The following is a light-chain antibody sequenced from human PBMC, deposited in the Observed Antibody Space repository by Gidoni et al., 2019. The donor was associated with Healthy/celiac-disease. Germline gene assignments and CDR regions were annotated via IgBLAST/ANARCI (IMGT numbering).Light chain of an antibody. V-gene: IGKV1-39*01. CDR3: QQSYSTAVT. J-gene: IGKJ3*01. Sequence: DIQMTQSPSSLSASVGDRVTITCRASQSISSYLNWYQQKPGKAPKLLIYAASSLQSGVPSSFSGSGSGTDFTLTISSLQPEDFATYYCQQSYSTAVTFGPGTKVDIK. CDR1: QSISSY. CDR2: AAS.